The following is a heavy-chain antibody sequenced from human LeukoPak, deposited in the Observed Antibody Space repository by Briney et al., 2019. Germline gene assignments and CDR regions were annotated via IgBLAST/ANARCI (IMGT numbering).Heavy chain of an antibody. J-gene: IGHJ4*02. D-gene: IGHD3-10*01. CDR2: INPNSGGT. Sequence: ASVKVSCKASGYTFTGYYMHWVRQAPGQGLEWMGWINPNSGGTNYAQKFQGRVIMTRDTSISTAYMELSRLRSDDTAVYYCARDQGPLWFGESISPTFDYWGQGTLVTVSS. CDR1: GYTFTGYY. CDR3: ARDQGPLWFGESISPTFDY. V-gene: IGHV1-2*02.